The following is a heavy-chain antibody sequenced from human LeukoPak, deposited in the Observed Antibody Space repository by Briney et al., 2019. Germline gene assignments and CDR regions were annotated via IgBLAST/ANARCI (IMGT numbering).Heavy chain of an antibody. J-gene: IGHJ4*02. CDR2: ISAYNGNT. CDR3: ARRSTKTGITYYFDY. V-gene: IGHV1-18*01. CDR1: GYTFTSYG. Sequence: ASVKVSCKASGYTFTSYGISWVRQAPGQGLEWMGWISAYNGNTNYAQKLRGRVTMTTDTSTSTAYMELRSLRSDDTAVYYCARRSTKTGITYYFDYWGQGTLVTVSS. D-gene: IGHD3-16*01.